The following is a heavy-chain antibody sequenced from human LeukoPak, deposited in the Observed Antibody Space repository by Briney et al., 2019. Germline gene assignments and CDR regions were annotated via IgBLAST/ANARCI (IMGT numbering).Heavy chain of an antibody. V-gene: IGHV3-21*01. CDR3: ARGRGGAIVAAGSPDY. Sequence: PGGSLRLSCAASGFTFSSYGMNWVRQAPGKGLEWVSSISSSSSYIYYADSVKGRFTISRDNAKNSLYLQMNSLRAEDTAVYYCARGRGGAIVAAGSPDYWGQGTLVTVSS. CDR1: GFTFSSYG. CDR2: ISSSSSYI. D-gene: IGHD6-13*01. J-gene: IGHJ4*02.